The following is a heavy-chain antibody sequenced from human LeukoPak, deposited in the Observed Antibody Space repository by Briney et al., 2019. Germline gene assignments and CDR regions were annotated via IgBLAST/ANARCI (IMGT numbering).Heavy chain of an antibody. CDR2: INRSGST. CDR3: ARGQRGYSYGPAAFDI. V-gene: IGHV4-34*01. Sequence: SETLSLTCAVYGGSFSGYYWSWIRQPPGKGLEWIGEINRSGSTNYNPSLKSRVTISVDTSKNQFSLKLSSVTAADTAVYYCARGQRGYSYGPAAFDIWGQGTMVTVSS. J-gene: IGHJ3*02. CDR1: GGSFSGYY. D-gene: IGHD5-18*01.